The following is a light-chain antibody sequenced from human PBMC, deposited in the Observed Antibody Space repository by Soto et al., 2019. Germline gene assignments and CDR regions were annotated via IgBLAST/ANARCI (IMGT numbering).Light chain of an antibody. V-gene: IGLV1-40*01. CDR2: GNS. Sequence: QSVLTQPPSVSGAPGQRGTISFTGSSSNIGAGYDVHWYQQLPGTAPKLLIYGNSNRPSGVPDRFSGSKSGTSASLAITGLQAEDEADYYCQSYDSSLSALYVFGTGTKLTVL. CDR1: SSNIGAGYD. J-gene: IGLJ1*01. CDR3: QSYDSSLSALYV.